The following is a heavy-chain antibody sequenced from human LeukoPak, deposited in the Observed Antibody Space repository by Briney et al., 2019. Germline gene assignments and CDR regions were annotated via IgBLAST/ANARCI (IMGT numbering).Heavy chain of an antibody. D-gene: IGHD6-13*01. CDR2: ISSSGYTI. J-gene: IGHJ4*02. CDR3: ARALPSRRSYLDY. V-gene: IGHV3-48*03. Sequence: GGSLRLSCAASGFTFITYEMNWVRQAPGKGLEWVSYISSSGYTIYYTDSVKGRFTISRDNAKNSLYLQMNSLRAEDTAVYYCARALPSRRSYLDYWGQGTLVTVSS. CDR1: GFTFITYE.